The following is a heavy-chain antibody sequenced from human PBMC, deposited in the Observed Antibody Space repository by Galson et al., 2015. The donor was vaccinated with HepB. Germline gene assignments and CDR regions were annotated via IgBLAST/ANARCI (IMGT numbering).Heavy chain of an antibody. CDR3: ARTEAYSYYYMDV. CDR2: ISSGSGTI. J-gene: IGHJ6*03. Sequence: SLRLSCATSGFTFDSYTMNWVRQAPGKGLEWVSYISSGSGTINYADSVKGRFTISRDNAKNSLYLQMNSLRVEDTAVYYCARTEAYSYYYMDVWGKGTTVTVSS. CDR1: GFTFDSYT. V-gene: IGHV3-48*01.